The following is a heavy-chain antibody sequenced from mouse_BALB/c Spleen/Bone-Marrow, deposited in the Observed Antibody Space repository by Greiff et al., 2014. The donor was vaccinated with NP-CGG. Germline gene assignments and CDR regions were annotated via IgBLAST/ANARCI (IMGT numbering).Heavy chain of an antibody. V-gene: IGHV1-9*01. CDR3: ARRLLYYFDY. CDR2: ILPGSGNT. CDR1: GYTFSSYW. Sequence: QVQLKESGAELMKPGASVKISCKATGYTFSSYWIEWVKQRPGHGLEWIGEILPGSGNTNYNENFKGKATFTADTSSNTAYMQLSSPTSEDSAVYYCARRLLYYFDYWGQGTTLTVSS. D-gene: IGHD1-2*01. J-gene: IGHJ2*01.